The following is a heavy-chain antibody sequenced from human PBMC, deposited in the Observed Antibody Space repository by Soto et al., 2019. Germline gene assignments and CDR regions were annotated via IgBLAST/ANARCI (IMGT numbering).Heavy chain of an antibody. CDR1: GFSLSTGGVG. Sequence: QITLKESGPTLVKPTQTLTLTCTLSGFSLSTGGVGGGWIRQSPGKALEWLAVIYWDDVKHYSPSLERRLTITKDTSESEVVLTMANMDPVDTATYYCERKGSGDYALDYWGQGILVTVSS. D-gene: IGHD4-17*01. CDR3: ERKGSGDYALDY. J-gene: IGHJ4*02. V-gene: IGHV2-5*02. CDR2: IYWDDVK.